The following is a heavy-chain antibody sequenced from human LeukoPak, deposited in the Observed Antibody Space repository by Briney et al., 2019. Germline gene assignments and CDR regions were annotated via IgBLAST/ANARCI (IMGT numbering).Heavy chain of an antibody. CDR2: ISYDGSNK. J-gene: IGHJ4*02. CDR3: AKGWQWLTSGYLDY. CDR1: GLTFTSYG. V-gene: IGHV3-30*18. D-gene: IGHD6-19*01. Sequence: GRSLRLSCAASGLTFTSYGMHWVRQAPGKGLEWVAVISYDGSNKYYADSVKGRFTISRDNSKNRLYLQMNSLRAEDTAVYYCAKGWQWLTSGYLDYWGQGTLVTVSS.